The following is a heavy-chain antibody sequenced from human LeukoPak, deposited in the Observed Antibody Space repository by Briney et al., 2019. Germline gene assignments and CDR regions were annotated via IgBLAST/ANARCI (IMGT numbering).Heavy chain of an antibody. D-gene: IGHD1-26*01. CDR2: ISAYNGNT. J-gene: IGHJ4*02. Sequence: GASVKVSCKASGYTFTSYGISWVRQAPGQGLEWMGWISAYNGNTNYAQKLQGRVTMTTDTSTSTAYMELRSLRSDDTAVYYCARDRSNSGSYFVPRATGGLCFDYWGQGTLVTVSS. CDR3: ARDRSNSGSYFVPRATGGLCFDY. V-gene: IGHV1-18*01. CDR1: GYTFTSYG.